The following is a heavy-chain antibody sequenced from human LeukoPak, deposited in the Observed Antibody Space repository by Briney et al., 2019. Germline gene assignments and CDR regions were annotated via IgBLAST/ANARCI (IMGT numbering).Heavy chain of an antibody. CDR2: INPNSGDT. V-gene: IGHV1-2*06. J-gene: IGHJ4*02. Sequence: ASVKVSCRASGYTFTGYHMHRVRQAPGQGLEWMGRINPNSGDTNYAQNFQGRVTMTRDTSINTAYMELSRLRSDDTAVYYCARDYCSSTSCLFDYWGQGTLVTVSS. D-gene: IGHD2-2*01. CDR1: GYTFTGYH. CDR3: ARDYCSSTSCLFDY.